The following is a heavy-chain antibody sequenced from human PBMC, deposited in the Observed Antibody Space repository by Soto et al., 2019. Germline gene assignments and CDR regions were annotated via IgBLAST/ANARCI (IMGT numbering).Heavy chain of an antibody. CDR1: GFTFSSYA. Sequence: QVQLVESGGGVVQPGRSLRLSCAASGFTFSSYAMHWVRQAPGKGLEWVAVISYDGSNKYYADSVKGRFTISRDNSXXTXNLQMNSLRAEDTAVYYCARDKRDLRFLEWSYYFDFWGQGTLVTVSS. J-gene: IGHJ4*02. CDR2: ISYDGSNK. D-gene: IGHD3-3*01. V-gene: IGHV3-30-3*01. CDR3: ARDKRDLRFLEWSYYFDF.